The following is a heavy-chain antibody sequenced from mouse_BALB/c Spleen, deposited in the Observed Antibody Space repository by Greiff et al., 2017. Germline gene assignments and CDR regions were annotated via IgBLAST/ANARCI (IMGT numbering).Heavy chain of an antibody. J-gene: IGHJ4*01. V-gene: IGHV1-15*01. CDR1: GYTFTDYE. CDR3: TREGMYGNDAMDY. Sequence: QVQLQQSGAELVRPGASVTLSCKASGYTFTDYEMHWVKQTPVHGLEWIGAIDPETGGTAYNQKFKGKATLTADKSSSTAYMELRSLTSEDSAVYYCTREGMYGNDAMDYWGQGTSVTVSS. D-gene: IGHD2-10*02. CDR2: IDPETGGT.